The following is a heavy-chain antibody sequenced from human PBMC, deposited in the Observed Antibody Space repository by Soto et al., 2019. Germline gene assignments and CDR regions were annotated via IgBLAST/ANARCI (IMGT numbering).Heavy chain of an antibody. J-gene: IGHJ5*02. D-gene: IGHD6-13*01. CDR2: INPMGGST. CDR1: GYTFINYY. CDR3: ARDSAAGDL. Sequence: QEQLVQSGAEVKEPGASVKVSCKASGYTFINYYIHWVRQAPGQGLEWMAIINPMGGSTNYAQECQGRVTLTSDTSTSTVYMELSSLRFEDTALFYCARDSAAGDLWGQGTLVTVSS. V-gene: IGHV1-46*01.